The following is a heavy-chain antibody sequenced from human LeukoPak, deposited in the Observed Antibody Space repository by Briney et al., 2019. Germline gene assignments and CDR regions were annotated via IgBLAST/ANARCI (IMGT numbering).Heavy chain of an antibody. CDR1: GGTFSGYY. V-gene: IGHV4-34*01. CDR2: INNSGST. J-gene: IGHJ4*02. D-gene: IGHD5-18*01. Sequence: SETLSLTCAVYGGTFSGYYWSWIRQPPGKGLEWIGEINNSGSTNYNPSLMSRVSISVDTSKSPFSLKLSSVTAADTAVYYCARARGYSYGDFNGLGPTTQLDYWGQGTLVTVSS. CDR3: ARARGYSYGDFNGLGPTTQLDY.